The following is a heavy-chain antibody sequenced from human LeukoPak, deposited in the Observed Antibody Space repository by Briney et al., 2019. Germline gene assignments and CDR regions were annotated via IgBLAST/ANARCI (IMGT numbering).Heavy chain of an antibody. CDR3: ARDWGNWDFDY. J-gene: IGHJ4*02. CDR1: GFTFNYYS. CDR2: ISSGSNYI. V-gene: IGHV3-21*01. D-gene: IGHD1-1*01. Sequence: GGSLRLSCAASGFTFNYYSMNWVRQAPGKGLEWVASISSGSNYIHYADSVKGRFTISRDNAKNSLYLQINSLRVEDTAVYYCARDWGNWDFDYWGQGILVSVSA.